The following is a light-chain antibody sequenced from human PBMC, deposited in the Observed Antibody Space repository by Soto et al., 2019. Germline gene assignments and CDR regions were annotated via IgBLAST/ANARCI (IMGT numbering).Light chain of an antibody. V-gene: IGLV1-40*01. CDR1: SSNIGAGYD. CDR2: GNS. J-gene: IGLJ3*02. Sequence: QSVLTQPPSVSGAPGQRVTISCTGSSSNIGAGYDVPWYQQLPGTAPKLLIYGNSNRPSGVPDRFSGSKSGTSASLAITGLQAEDEADYYCQSYDSSLSALFGGGTKLTV. CDR3: QSYDSSLSAL.